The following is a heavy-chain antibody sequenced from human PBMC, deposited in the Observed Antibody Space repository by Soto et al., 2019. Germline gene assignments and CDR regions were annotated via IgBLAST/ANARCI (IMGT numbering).Heavy chain of an antibody. J-gene: IGHJ4*02. D-gene: IGHD6-19*01. V-gene: IGHV1-18*01. Sequence: QVQLVQSGAEVKKPGASVKVSCKASGYTFTNYGITWVRQAPGQGLQWMGWISGFSGNTNYAQKFQGRVTMTADTSTGTVYMDLRSLTYSDTAVYYCARDLSRGCVFDYWGQGTLVTVSS. CDR1: GYTFTNYG. CDR3: ARDLSRGCVFDY. CDR2: ISGFSGNT.